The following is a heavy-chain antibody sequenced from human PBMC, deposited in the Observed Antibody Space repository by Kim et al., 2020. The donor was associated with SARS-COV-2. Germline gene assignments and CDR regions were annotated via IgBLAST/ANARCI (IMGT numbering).Heavy chain of an antibody. CDR3: TTEIKPLYSYGPGNSAFDI. CDR2: IKSKTDGGTT. V-gene: IGHV3-15*01. CDR1: GFTFSNAW. J-gene: IGHJ3*02. Sequence: GGSLRLSCAASGFTFSNAWMSWVRQAPGKGLEWVGRIKSKTDGGTTDYAAPVKGRFTISRDDSKNTLYLQMNSLKTEDTAVYYCTTEIKPLYSYGPGNSAFDIWGQGTMVTVSS. D-gene: IGHD5-18*01.